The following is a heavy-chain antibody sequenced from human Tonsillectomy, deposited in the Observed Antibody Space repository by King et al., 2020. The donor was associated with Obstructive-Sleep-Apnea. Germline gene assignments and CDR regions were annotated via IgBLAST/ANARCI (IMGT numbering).Heavy chain of an antibody. J-gene: IGHJ4*02. CDR3: ARGITMVRGAYYFDY. CDR2: ISYDGSYK. Sequence: VQLVESGGGVVQPGRSLRLSCAASGFTFSSFAMHWVRQAPGKGLEWVAVISYDGSYKYYADSVKGRFTVSRDNSKNTLYLHMNSLRAEDTAVYYWARGITMVRGAYYFDYWGQGTLVTVSS. V-gene: IGHV3-30*04. CDR1: GFTFSSFA. D-gene: IGHD3-10*01.